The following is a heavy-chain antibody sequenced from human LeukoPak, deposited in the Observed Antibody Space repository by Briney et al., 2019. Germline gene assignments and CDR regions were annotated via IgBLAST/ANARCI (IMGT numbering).Heavy chain of an antibody. Sequence: ASVKASCKASGYTFNSYAFSWVRQAPGQGLEWVGWISSYNGDTNYARRFQGRVTMTTDTSTKTSHMELRNLGSDDTAVYYCARALYSDSSGYYPGLDHWGQGTLVTVSS. CDR2: ISSYNGDT. CDR1: GYTFNSYA. J-gene: IGHJ4*02. V-gene: IGHV1-18*01. CDR3: ARALYSDSSGYYPGLDH. D-gene: IGHD3-22*01.